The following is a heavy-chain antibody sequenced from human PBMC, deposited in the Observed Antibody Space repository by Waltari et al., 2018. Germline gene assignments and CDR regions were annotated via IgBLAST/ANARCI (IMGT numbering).Heavy chain of an antibody. J-gene: IGHJ4*02. CDR3: ARGSRHPYYFDY. Sequence: QVQLQESGPGLVKPSQTLSLTCTVSGGSISSGSYYWSWIRQPAGKGLEWIGRIYTSGSTNYNPSRKSRVTISVDTSKNQFSLKLRSVTAADTAVYYCARGSRHPYYFDYWGQGTLVTVSS. CDR1: GGSISSGSYY. CDR2: IYTSGST. V-gene: IGHV4-61*02.